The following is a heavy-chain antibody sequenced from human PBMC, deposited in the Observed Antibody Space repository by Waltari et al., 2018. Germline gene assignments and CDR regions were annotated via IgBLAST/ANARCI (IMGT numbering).Heavy chain of an antibody. V-gene: IGHV5-51*01. J-gene: IGHJ4*02. CDR3: ARRRTFGVVPSGEFDY. CDR1: GYSFTSYW. CDR2: IYPGDSDT. Sequence: EVQLVQSGAEVKKPGESLKISCKGSGYSFTSYWIGWVRQMPGKGLEWVGIIYPGDSDTRYSPSFQGQVTISADKSISTAYLQWSSLKASDTAMYYCARRRTFGVVPSGEFDYWGQGTLVTVSS. D-gene: IGHD3-3*01.